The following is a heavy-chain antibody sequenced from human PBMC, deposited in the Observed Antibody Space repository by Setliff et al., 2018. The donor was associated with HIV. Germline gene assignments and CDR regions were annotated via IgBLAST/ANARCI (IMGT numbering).Heavy chain of an antibody. CDR1: GYTFRNFA. CDR2: ISGYNDNT. J-gene: IGHJ3*02. V-gene: IGHV1-18*01. CDR3: ARIRAAALLNAFDI. D-gene: IGHD6-13*01. Sequence: ASVKVSCKASGYTFRNFAISWVRQAPGQGLEWMGWISGYNDNTNYAQKFQGRVTMTTDTTPSTSYMELRSLTSADTAMYYCARIRAAALLNAFDIWGQGTMVTVSS.